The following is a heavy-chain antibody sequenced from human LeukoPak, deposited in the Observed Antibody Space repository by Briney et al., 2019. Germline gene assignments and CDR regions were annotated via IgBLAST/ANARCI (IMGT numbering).Heavy chain of an antibody. CDR3: AREPPLRGTTRTYWFDP. CDR1: GYTFTSYY. J-gene: IGHJ5*02. CDR2: INPSGGST. Sequence: ASVKVSCKASGYTFTSYYIHWVRQAPGKGLAWMGIINPSGGSTSYGQKFQGGVTMTRYTSTSTVYMELSSLRSEDTAVYYCAREPPLRGTTRTYWFDPWGQGTLVTVSS. V-gene: IGHV1-46*01. D-gene: IGHD1-1*01.